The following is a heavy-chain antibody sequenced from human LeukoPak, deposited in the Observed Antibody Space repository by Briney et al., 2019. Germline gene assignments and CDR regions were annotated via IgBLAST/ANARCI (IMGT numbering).Heavy chain of an antibody. CDR3: AQMAVAGAVTLDY. CDR1: SGSFSGYY. Sequence: SETLSLTCAVYSGSFSGYYWSWIRQPPGKGLEWIGEINHSRSTNYNPSLKSRVTISVDTSKNQFSLKLSSVTAADTVVYYCAQMAVAGAVTLDYWGQGTLVTVSS. J-gene: IGHJ4*02. CDR2: INHSRST. D-gene: IGHD6-19*01. V-gene: IGHV4-34*01.